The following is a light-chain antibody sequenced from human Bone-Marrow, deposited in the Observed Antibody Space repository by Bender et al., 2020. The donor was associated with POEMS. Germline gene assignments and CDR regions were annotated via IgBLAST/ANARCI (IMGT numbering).Light chain of an antibody. V-gene: IGLV1-44*01. CDR1: SSNIGAHA. J-gene: IGLJ3*02. Sequence: QSVLTQPPSASGTPGQRVTIPCSGGSSNIGAHALNWYQHLPGTAPKLLIYSSHRRPSEVPDRFSGSRSGTSASLAISGLQSEDEADYYCAVWDDSLSGGVFGGGTKLTDL. CDR2: SSH. CDR3: AVWDDSLSGGV.